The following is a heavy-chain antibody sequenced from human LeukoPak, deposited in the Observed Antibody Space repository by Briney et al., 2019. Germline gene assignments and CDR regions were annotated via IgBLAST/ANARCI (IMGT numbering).Heavy chain of an antibody. CDR3: ARGGIYGLLGRGDY. Sequence: PGGSLRLSCAASGFTFSSYGMHWVRQAPGKGLEWVAFIRYDGSNKYYADSEKGRFTISRDNAKNSLYLQMNSLRAEDTAVYYCARGGIYGLLGRGDYWGQGTLVTVSS. V-gene: IGHV3-30*02. CDR1: GFTFSSYG. D-gene: IGHD5-12*01. J-gene: IGHJ4*02. CDR2: IRYDGSNK.